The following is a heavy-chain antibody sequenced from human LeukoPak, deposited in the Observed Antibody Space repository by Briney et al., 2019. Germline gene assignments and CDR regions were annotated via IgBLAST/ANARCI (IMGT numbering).Heavy chain of an antibody. V-gene: IGHV3-21*01. CDR2: IIRSSSYS. D-gene: IGHD3-9*01. CDR1: RLTSASKS. CDR3: AREESVRYIQGPFDY. Sequence: GRSLIPSCQPSRLTSASKSMNWDRHPPGNGLEWDSSIIRSSSYSYYADSVKGRFTISRDNAKNSLYLQMNSLRAEDTAVYYCAREESVRYIQGPFDYWGQGTLVTVSS. J-gene: IGHJ4*02.